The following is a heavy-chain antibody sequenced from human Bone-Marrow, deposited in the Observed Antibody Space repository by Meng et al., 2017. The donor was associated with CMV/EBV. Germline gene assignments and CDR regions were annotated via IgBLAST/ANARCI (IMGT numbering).Heavy chain of an antibody. D-gene: IGHD4-11*01. Sequence: SETLSLTCTVSGGFISSYFWSWIRQPPGKGLEWLGYVDNSGNTNYSPSLKSRVTISLDPSKNQFSLNLTSVTVADTAVYFCARDGLQWFDPWGQGTLVTVSS. J-gene: IGHJ5*02. V-gene: IGHV4-59*01. CDR2: VDNSGNT. CDR3: ARDGLQWFDP. CDR1: GGFISSYF.